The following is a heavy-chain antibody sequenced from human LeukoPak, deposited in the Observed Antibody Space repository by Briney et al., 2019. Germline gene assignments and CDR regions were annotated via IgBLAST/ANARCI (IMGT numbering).Heavy chain of an antibody. CDR3: ATSIGTTGTTNVYYYYYGMDV. D-gene: IGHD1-1*01. V-gene: IGHV1-69*13. CDR2: IIPIFGTA. CDR1: GGTFSSYA. Sequence: SVKVSCKASGGTFSSYAISWVRQAPGQGLEWMGGIIPIFGTANYAQKFQGGVTITADESTSTACMELSSLRSEDTAVYYCATSIGTTGTTNVYYYYYGMDVWGQGTTVTVSS. J-gene: IGHJ6*02.